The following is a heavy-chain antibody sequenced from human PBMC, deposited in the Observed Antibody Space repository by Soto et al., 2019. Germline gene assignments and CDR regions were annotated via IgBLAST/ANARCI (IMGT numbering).Heavy chain of an antibody. CDR1: GFTFSSHW. Sequence: VQLVESGGGLVQPGGSLRLSCAASGFTFSSHWMHWVRQAPGKGLVWVSRMNSDGRSTSYADSVKGRFTTSRDNAKNTLYLQMNSLGAEDTAVYYCARESMVGTSIDYWGQGILVTVSS. J-gene: IGHJ4*02. D-gene: IGHD3-10*01. V-gene: IGHV3-74*01. CDR2: MNSDGRST. CDR3: ARESMVGTSIDY.